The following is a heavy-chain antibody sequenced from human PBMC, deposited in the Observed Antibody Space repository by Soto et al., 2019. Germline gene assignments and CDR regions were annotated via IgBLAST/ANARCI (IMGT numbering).Heavy chain of an antibody. CDR1: GYSFTNYW. V-gene: IGHV5-51*01. CDR3: ARAQWAEDSSWYGGGFDY. J-gene: IGHJ4*02. D-gene: IGHD6-13*01. Sequence: GESLKISCKGSGYSFTNYWIAWVRQMPGKGLEWMGIIYPADSDTRYSPSFQGQVIISADKSITTAYLQMNSLRAEDTAVYYCARAQWAEDSSWYGGGFDYWGQGTLVTVSS. CDR2: IYPADSDT.